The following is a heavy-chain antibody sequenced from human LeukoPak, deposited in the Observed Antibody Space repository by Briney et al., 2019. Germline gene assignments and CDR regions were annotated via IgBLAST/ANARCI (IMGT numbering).Heavy chain of an antibody. CDR3: ARAQTYADYTLLLDY. D-gene: IGHD4-17*01. V-gene: IGHV3-20*03. Sequence: ADSVKGRFTISRDNAKNSLYLQMNSLRAEDTALYYCARAQTYADYTLLLDYWGQGTLVTVSS. J-gene: IGHJ4*02.